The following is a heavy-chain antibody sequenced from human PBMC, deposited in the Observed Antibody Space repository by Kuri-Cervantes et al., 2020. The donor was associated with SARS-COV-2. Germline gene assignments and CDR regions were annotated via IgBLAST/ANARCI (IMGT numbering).Heavy chain of an antibody. J-gene: IGHJ5*02. D-gene: IGHD2-2*02. V-gene: IGHV1-68*01. Sequence: ASVKVSCKASGYTFTCCSLHWLQQAPGQGLERMRWITLYNGNTNYAKKFQGRVTITRDMSLRTAYIELSRLRSEDTAVYYCARGYIVVVPAAIRGSYYRTNNWFDPWGQGTLVTVSS. CDR3: ARGYIVVVPAAIRGSYYRTNNWFDP. CDR1: GYTFTCCS. CDR2: ITLYNGNT.